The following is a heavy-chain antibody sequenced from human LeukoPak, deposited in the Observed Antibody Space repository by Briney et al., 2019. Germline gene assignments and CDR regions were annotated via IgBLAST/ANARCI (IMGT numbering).Heavy chain of an antibody. CDR3: AKDCDRFENLDY. Sequence: GGSLRLSCAASGFSFSSYGMHWVRQAPGKGLEWVAVIYYDGSIKYYADSVKGRFTISRDNSKNTLYLQMNSLRAEDTAVYYCAKDCDRFENLDYWGQGTQVTVSS. V-gene: IGHV3-33*06. J-gene: IGHJ4*02. CDR1: GFSFSSYG. D-gene: IGHD3-10*01. CDR2: IYYDGSIK.